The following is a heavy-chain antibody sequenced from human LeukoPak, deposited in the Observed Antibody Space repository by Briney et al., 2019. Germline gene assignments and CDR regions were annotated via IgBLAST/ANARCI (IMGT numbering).Heavy chain of an antibody. D-gene: IGHD6-6*01. CDR3: AREGSATARPFVSNDY. V-gene: IGHV4-4*07. J-gene: IGHJ4*02. CDR1: GGSISTYY. CDR2: IHTSGNG. Sequence: NPSETLSLTCTVSGGSISTYYWSWIRQPAGKGLEWIGRIHTSGNGDYNPSLKSRVTMSVDTSKNQFSLKVRSVTAADTAVYYCAREGSATARPFVSNDYWGQGTLVTVSS.